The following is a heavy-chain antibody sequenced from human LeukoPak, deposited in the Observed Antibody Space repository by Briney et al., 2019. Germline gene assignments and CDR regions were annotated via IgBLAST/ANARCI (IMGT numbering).Heavy chain of an antibody. CDR2: TNHSGST. D-gene: IGHD1-14*01. Sequence: SETLSLTCAVYGGSFSGYYWSWIRQPPGKGLEWIGETNHSGSTNYNPSLKSRVTISVDTSKNQFSLKLSSVTAADTAVYYCARGHSLPTGYPFDYWGQGTLVTVSS. CDR3: ARGHSLPTGYPFDY. J-gene: IGHJ4*02. V-gene: IGHV4-34*01. CDR1: GGSFSGYY.